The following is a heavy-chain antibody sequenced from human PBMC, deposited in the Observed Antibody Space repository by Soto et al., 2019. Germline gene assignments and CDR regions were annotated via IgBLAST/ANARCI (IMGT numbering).Heavy chain of an antibody. CDR3: ARHSGASITIFGVVKDNRFDP. CDR2: IYYSGST. Sequence: SETLSLTCTVSGGSISSSSYYWGWIRQPPGKGLEWIGSIYYSGSTYYNPSLKSRVTISVDTSKNQFSLKLSSVTAADTAVYYCARHSGASITIFGVVKDNRFDPWGQGTLVTVSS. CDR1: GGSISSSSYY. J-gene: IGHJ5*02. D-gene: IGHD3-3*01. V-gene: IGHV4-39*01.